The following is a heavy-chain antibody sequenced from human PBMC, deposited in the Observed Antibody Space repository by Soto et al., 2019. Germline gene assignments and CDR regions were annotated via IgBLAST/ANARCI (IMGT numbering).Heavy chain of an antibody. D-gene: IGHD6-6*01. V-gene: IGHV3-7*05. CDR1: GFTFSSYW. Sequence: EVQLVESGGGLVQPGGSLRLSCAASGFTFSSYWMSWVRQAPGKGLEWVANIKQDGSENYYVDSVKGRFTISRDNAKNSLYLQMNSLRAADTAVYDCARLAARRPSDYWGQGTLVTVSS. CDR3: ARLAARRPSDY. CDR2: IKQDGSEN. J-gene: IGHJ4*02.